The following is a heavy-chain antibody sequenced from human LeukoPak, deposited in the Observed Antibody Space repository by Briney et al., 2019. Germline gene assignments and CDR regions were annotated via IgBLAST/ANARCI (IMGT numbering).Heavy chain of an antibody. D-gene: IGHD6-13*01. J-gene: IGHJ4*02. V-gene: IGHV4-59*01. CDR3: AREDYSSSWYYFDY. Sequence: SETLSLICTVSGGSISSYYWSWIRQPPGKGLEWIGYIYYSGSTNYNPSLKSRVNISVDTSKNQFSLKLSSVTAADTAVYYCAREDYSSSWYYFDYWGQGTLVTVSS. CDR1: GGSISSYY. CDR2: IYYSGST.